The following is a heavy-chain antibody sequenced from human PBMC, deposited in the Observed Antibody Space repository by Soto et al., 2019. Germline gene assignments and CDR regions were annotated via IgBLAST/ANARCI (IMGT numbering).Heavy chain of an antibody. CDR1: GFTFSSYG. CDR3: AKSGSTMIVVAYFDY. J-gene: IGHJ4*02. D-gene: IGHD3-22*01. Sequence: VQLVESGGGVVQPGRSLRLSCAASGFTFSSYGMHWVRQAPGKGLEWVAVISYDGSNKYYADSVKGRFTISRDNSKNTLYLQMNSLRAEDTAVYYCAKSGSTMIVVAYFDYWGQGTLVTVSS. V-gene: IGHV3-30*18. CDR2: ISYDGSNK.